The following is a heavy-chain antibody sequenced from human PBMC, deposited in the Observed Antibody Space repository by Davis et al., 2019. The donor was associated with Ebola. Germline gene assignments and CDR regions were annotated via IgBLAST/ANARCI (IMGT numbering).Heavy chain of an antibody. CDR3: ISYLSTPGGFDI. J-gene: IGHJ3*02. D-gene: IGHD2-8*02. V-gene: IGHV3-15*01. CDR1: GFIFTNTY. CDR2: ITSRAAGGTI. Sequence: PGGSLRLSCEVSGFIFTNTYMSWVRQAPGKGLEWLGRITSRAAGGTIDYAAPAKGTFSNSGDTPKITLYLQLNSLITEDTAMYYFISYLSTPGGFDIWGQGTMVNVCS.